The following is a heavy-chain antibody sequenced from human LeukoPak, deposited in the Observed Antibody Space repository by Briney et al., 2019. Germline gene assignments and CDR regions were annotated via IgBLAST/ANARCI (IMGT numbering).Heavy chain of an antibody. CDR2: MNPNSGNT. Sequence: GASVEVSCKASGYTFTSYDINWVRRATGQGLEWMGWMNPNSGNTGYAQKFQGRVTMTRNTSISTAYMELSSLRSEDTAVYYCARGLGWLRKNWFDPWGQGTLVTVSS. D-gene: IGHD5-12*01. CDR3: ARGLGWLRKNWFDP. CDR1: GYTFTSYD. J-gene: IGHJ5*02. V-gene: IGHV1-8*01.